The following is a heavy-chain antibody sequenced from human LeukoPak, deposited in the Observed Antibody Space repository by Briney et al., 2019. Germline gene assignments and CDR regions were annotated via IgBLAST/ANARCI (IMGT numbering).Heavy chain of an antibody. Sequence: RGSLRLSCAASGFTFSSYGMHWVRQAPGKGLEWVAFIRYDGSNKYYADSVKGRFTISRDNSKNTLYLQMNSLRAEDTAVYYCAKVKWELRTDWFDPWGQGTLVTLSS. V-gene: IGHV3-30*02. J-gene: IGHJ5*02. D-gene: IGHD1-26*01. CDR3: AKVKWELRTDWFDP. CDR1: GFTFSSYG. CDR2: IRYDGSNK.